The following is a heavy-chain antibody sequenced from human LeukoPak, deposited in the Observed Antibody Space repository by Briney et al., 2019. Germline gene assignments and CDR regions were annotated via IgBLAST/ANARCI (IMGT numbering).Heavy chain of an antibody. CDR1: GGSFSGYY. J-gene: IGHJ4*02. V-gene: IGHV4-34*01. D-gene: IGHD1-26*01. Sequence: PSETLSLTCAVYGGSFSGYYWSWIRQPPGKGLEWIGEINHSGSTNYNPSLKSRVTISVDTSKNQFSLKLSSVTAADTAVYYCAKAPLVVGATFFDYWGQGTLVTVSS. CDR2: INHSGST. CDR3: AKAPLVVGATFFDY.